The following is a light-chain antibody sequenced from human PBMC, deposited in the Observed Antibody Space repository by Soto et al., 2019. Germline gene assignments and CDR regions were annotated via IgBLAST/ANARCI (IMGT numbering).Light chain of an antibody. Sequence: DFQMTQSPSSLSASVGDRVTITCQASQDIRHYLNWYQQKPGKAPTLLIPTASTLEPGVPSRFSGGGSGTDLTFTISSLQPEDIATYYCQQHYSLPLDFGGGTKVEIK. CDR2: TAS. J-gene: IGKJ4*01. CDR1: QDIRHY. CDR3: QQHYSLPLD. V-gene: IGKV1-33*01.